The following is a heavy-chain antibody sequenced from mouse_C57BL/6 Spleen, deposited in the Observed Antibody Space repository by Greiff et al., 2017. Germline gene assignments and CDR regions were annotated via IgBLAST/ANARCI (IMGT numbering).Heavy chain of an antibody. CDR2: IRNKANNHAT. J-gene: IGHJ2*01. V-gene: IGHV6-6*01. Sequence: EVHLVESGGGLVQPGGSMKLSCAASGFTFSDAWMDWVRQSPEKGLEWVAEIRNKANNHATYYAESVKGRFTISRDDSKSSVYLQMNSLRAEDAGIYYCTRQLGVYYFDYGGQGTTLTVSS. CDR3: TRQLGVYYFDY. CDR1: GFTFSDAW. D-gene: IGHD3-1*01.